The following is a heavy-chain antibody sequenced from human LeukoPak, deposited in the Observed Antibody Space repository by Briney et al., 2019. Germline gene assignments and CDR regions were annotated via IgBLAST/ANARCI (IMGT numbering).Heavy chain of an antibody. CDR2: IYYSGHT. J-gene: IGHJ4*02. CDR1: DDSLNNYY. CDR3: ARARWNGYMFDY. D-gene: IGHD5-24*01. Sequence: SETLSLTCTVFDDSLNNYYWNWIRQPPGKGLEWIGYIYYSGHTNYNPSLNSRVAISIDTSKNQFSLKLNSLTAADTAVYSCARARWNGYMFDYWGQGSLVTVTS. V-gene: IGHV4-59*01.